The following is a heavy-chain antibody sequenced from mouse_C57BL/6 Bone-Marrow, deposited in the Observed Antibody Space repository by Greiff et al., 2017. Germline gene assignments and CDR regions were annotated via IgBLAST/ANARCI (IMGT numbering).Heavy chain of an antibody. CDR2: ISSGSSTI. Sequence: DVMLVESGGGLVKPGGSLKLSCAASGFTFSDYGMHWVRQAPEKGLEWVAYISSGSSTIYYADTVKGRFTISRDNAKNTLFLQMTSLRSEDTAMYYCARSTMITTEGVYYAMDYWGQGTSVTVSS. CDR3: ARSTMITTEGVYYAMDY. CDR1: GFTFSDYG. V-gene: IGHV5-17*01. J-gene: IGHJ4*01. D-gene: IGHD2-4*01.